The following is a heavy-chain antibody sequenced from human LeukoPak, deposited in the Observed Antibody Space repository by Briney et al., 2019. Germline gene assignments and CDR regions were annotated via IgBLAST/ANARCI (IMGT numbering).Heavy chain of an antibody. CDR3: AKSNGYGLVDI. D-gene: IGHD3-10*01. CDR2: IKHDGSEK. CDR1: EFTFSSYW. Sequence: GGSLRLSCAASEFTFSSYWMTWVRQAPGKGLEWVANIKHDGSEKYYLDSVKGRFTISRDNAKNSLYLQMNSLRAEDTAVYYCAKSNGYGLVDIWGQGTMVTVSS. J-gene: IGHJ3*02. V-gene: IGHV3-7*01.